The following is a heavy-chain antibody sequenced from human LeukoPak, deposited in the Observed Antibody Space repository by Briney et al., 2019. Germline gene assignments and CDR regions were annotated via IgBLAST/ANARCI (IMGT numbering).Heavy chain of an antibody. CDR3: ARERYDDAFDI. V-gene: IGHV3-74*01. J-gene: IGHJ3*02. D-gene: IGHD3-3*01. CDR2: IKTDGSST. Sequence: GSLRLSCAASGFTFSNYWMHWVRQAPGKGLVWVSRIKTDGSSTSHADSVKGRFTISRDNAKNTLYLQMNSLRAEDTAVYYCARERYDDAFDIWGQGTMVTVSS. CDR1: GFTFSNYW.